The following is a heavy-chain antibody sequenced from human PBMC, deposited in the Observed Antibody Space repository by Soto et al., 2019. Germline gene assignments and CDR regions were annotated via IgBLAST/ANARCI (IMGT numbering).Heavy chain of an antibody. CDR3: ARDLYDFLSGYYIGSGDIGPPNYCMGV. CDR1: GYTFTSYG. D-gene: IGHD3-3*01. J-gene: IGHJ6*02. Sequence: ASVKVSCKASGYTFTSYGISWVRQAPGQGLEGRGWISAYNGNTNYAQKLPGRVTMNTDTSTSTAYMGRGSLRSDDTAVYYCARDLYDFLSGYYIGSGDIGPPNYCMGVWGQGTTVTVSS. V-gene: IGHV1-18*04. CDR2: ISAYNGNT.